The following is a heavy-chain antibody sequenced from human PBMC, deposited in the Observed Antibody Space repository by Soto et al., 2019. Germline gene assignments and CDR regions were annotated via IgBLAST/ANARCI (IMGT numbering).Heavy chain of an antibody. V-gene: IGHV3-21*01. J-gene: IGHJ6*02. CDR1: GFTFSSYS. Sequence: GSLRLSCAASGFTFSSYSMNWVRQAPGKGLEWVSSISTSSSYIYYADSVKGRFTISRDNAKKSLYLQMNSLRAEDTAVYYCARAPLGFLEWLFLGMDVWGQGTTVTVSS. D-gene: IGHD3-3*01. CDR3: ARAPLGFLEWLFLGMDV. CDR2: ISTSSSYI.